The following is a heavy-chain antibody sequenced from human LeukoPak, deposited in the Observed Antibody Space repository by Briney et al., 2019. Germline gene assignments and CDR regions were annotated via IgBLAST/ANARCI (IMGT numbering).Heavy chain of an antibody. Sequence: SETLSLTCSVSGGSISGGSYYWSWIRQPAGKGLEWIGRIYTRGSTNYNPSLKSRVTISVDTSKNQFSLKLSSVTAADTAVYYCARHWGPPGAAAVSTPIDYWGQGTLVTVSS. CDR1: GGSISGGSYY. CDR2: IYTRGST. CDR3: ARHWGPPGAAAVSTPIDY. D-gene: IGHD6-13*01. V-gene: IGHV4-61*02. J-gene: IGHJ4*02.